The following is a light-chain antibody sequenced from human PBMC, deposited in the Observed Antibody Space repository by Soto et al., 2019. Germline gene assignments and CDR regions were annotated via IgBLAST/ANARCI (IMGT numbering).Light chain of an antibody. CDR1: QTIRNY. CDR3: QQSYGTPFT. CDR2: AAS. J-gene: IGKJ3*01. V-gene: IGKV1-39*01. Sequence: DIQMTQSPSSLSASVGDRVTITCRASQTIRNYLNWYQQKPGKAPNLLIYAASSLQSGVPSRFSGSGSGTDFTLTISSLQPEDFATYSCQQSYGTPFTFGPGTKVDIK.